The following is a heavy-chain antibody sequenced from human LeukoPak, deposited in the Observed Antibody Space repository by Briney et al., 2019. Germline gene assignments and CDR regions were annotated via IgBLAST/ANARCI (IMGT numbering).Heavy chain of an antibody. CDR3: ARDTTVASGMQH. J-gene: IGHJ4*02. CDR1: GGSLSTYS. D-gene: IGHD4-23*01. CDR2: IYYGGTT. V-gene: IGHV4-59*01. Sequence: SETLSLTCSVSGGSLSTYSWSWVRQSPGKRLEWIGYIYYGGTTNYNPSLKSRVTISAETAKNQFSLRLRSVTAADTAIYYCARDTTVASGMQHWGQGTLVTVSS.